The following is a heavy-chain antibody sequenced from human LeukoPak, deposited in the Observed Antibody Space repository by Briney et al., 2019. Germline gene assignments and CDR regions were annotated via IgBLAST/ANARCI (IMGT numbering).Heavy chain of an antibody. Sequence: ASVKVSCKASGYTFTSYAMHWVRQAPGQRLEWMGWINAGNGNTKYSQKFQGRVTITRDTSASTAYMELSSLRSEDTAVYYCARVSAVAGTGRYFDYWGQGTLVTVSS. V-gene: IGHV1-3*01. D-gene: IGHD6-19*01. CDR2: INAGNGNT. CDR1: GYTFTSYA. J-gene: IGHJ4*02. CDR3: ARVSAVAGTGRYFDY.